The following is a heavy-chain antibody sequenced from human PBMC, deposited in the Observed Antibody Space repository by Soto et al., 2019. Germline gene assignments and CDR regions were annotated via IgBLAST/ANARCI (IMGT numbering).Heavy chain of an antibody. V-gene: IGHV3-23*01. CDR1: GIIFSSYV. CDR2: ISGSGENT. D-gene: IGHD1-26*01. CDR3: TKQGGAYYYSDY. J-gene: IGHJ4*02. Sequence: VQLLQSGGGLGQPGGSLRLSCSASGIIFSSYVMSWVRQAPGKGLEWVSGISGSGENTYYADSVKGRFTISRDNSKSTLYLQMNSLRADDTAVYYCTKQGGAYYYSDYWGQGTLVTVSS.